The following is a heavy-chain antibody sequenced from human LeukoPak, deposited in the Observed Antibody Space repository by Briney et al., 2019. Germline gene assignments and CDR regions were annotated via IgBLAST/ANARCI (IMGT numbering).Heavy chain of an antibody. D-gene: IGHD4-23*01. CDR1: GITFSSYW. V-gene: IGHV3-74*01. J-gene: IGHJ4*02. Sequence: GGSLRLSCAGSGITFSSYWMHWVRQAPGKGLLWVSRINSDGRSTNYADSVKGRFTISRDNAKNTLYLQMNSLRAEDTAVYYCARSPYPRNSVIEDWGRGTLVTVSS. CDR2: INSDGRST. CDR3: ARSPYPRNSVIED.